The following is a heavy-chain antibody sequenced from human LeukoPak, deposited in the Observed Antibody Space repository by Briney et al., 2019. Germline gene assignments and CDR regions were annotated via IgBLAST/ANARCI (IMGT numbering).Heavy chain of an antibody. D-gene: IGHD2-21*02. V-gene: IGHV4-34*01. Sequence: PSETLSLTCAVYGGSFSAYYWNWIRQSPGKGLEWIGEIDHSGSTYYNPSLKSRVTISVDMSKSQFSLRLTSVTAADTAVYYCARSIYCGGDCYSNWFDPWGQGTLVTVSS. J-gene: IGHJ5*02. CDR1: GGSFSAYY. CDR3: ARSIYCGGDCYSNWFDP. CDR2: IDHSGST.